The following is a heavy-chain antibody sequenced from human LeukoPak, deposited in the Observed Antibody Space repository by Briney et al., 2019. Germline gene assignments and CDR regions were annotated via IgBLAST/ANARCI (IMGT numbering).Heavy chain of an antibody. V-gene: IGHV4-59*11. CDR2: IYYDGTT. J-gene: IGHJ4*02. CDR1: GVPISSHY. Sequence: PSETLSLTCTVSGVPISSHYWSWSRQPPGKGLEWIGNIYYDGTTNYNPSLRSRITISIDTSRNPFSLRLSSVTTADSAMYYCARSGDSSAYFGSWGQGTLVAVSS. D-gene: IGHD3-22*01. CDR3: ARSGDSSAYFGS.